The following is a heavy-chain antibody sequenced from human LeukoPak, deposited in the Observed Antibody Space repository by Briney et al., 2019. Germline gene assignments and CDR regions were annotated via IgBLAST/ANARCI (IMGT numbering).Heavy chain of an antibody. CDR2: FSYSGST. CDR3: ARADESLVYGMDV. J-gene: IGHJ6*02. CDR1: GGSITSDY. Sequence: SETLSLTCTLSGGSITSDYWSWSRRSPGKGLEWIGYFSYSGSTHYSPSLTSRVAISVDTSRNQLSLKLRSVTAADTAIYYCARADESLVYGMDVWGPGTTVIVSS. V-gene: IGHV4-59*08.